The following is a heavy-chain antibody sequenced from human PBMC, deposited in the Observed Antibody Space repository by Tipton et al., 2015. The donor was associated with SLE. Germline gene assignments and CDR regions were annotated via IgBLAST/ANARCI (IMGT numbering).Heavy chain of an antibody. CDR3: ARDIAAAGREYYFDY. Sequence: QVQLVQSGAEVKKPGASVKVSCKASGYTFTGYYMHWVRQAPGQGLEWMGWINPNSGGTNYAQKFQGRVTMTRDTSISTAYMELSSLRSEDMAVYYCARDIAAAGREYYFDYWGQGTLVTVSS. D-gene: IGHD6-13*01. V-gene: IGHV1-2*02. J-gene: IGHJ4*02. CDR1: GYTFTGYY. CDR2: INPNSGGT.